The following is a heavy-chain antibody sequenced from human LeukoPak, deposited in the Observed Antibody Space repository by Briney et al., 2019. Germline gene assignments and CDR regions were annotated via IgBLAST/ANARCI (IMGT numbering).Heavy chain of an antibody. CDR1: GFTFSSYG. J-gene: IGHJ6*02. CDR2: IWYDGSNK. V-gene: IGHV3-33*01. Sequence: GRSLRLSCAASGFTFSSYGMHWVRQAPGKGLEWVAVIWYDGSNKYYADSVKGRFTISRDNSKNTLYLQMNSLRAEDTAVYYCARALDYYYYGMDVWGQGTTVTVSS. CDR3: ARALDYYYYGMDV.